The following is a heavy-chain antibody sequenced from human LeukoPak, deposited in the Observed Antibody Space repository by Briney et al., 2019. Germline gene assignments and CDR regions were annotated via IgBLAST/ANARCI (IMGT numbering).Heavy chain of an antibody. D-gene: IGHD2-21*01. CDR2: IYYRGST. Sequence: PSETLSLTCTVSGGSISSGRYYWGWIRQPPGKGLEWIGSIYYRGSTYYNPSLKSRVAISADTSRNQFSMKLSSVTAADTAVYYCAITYSYYFDYWGQGTLVTVSS. CDR1: GGSISSGRYY. CDR3: AITYSYYFDY. J-gene: IGHJ4*02. V-gene: IGHV4-39*01.